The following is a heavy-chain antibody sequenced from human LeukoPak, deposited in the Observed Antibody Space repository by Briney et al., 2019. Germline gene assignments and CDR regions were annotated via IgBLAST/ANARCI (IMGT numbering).Heavy chain of an antibody. CDR3: AKAVKGYSYGDDAFDI. D-gene: IGHD5-18*01. V-gene: IGHV3-30*18. CDR2: ISYDGSNK. Sequence: GRSLRLSCAASGFTFSSFAIHWVRQAPGKGLEWVTAISYDGSNKYYADSVKGRFTISRDNSKNTLYVQMNSLRAEDTAVYYCAKAVKGYSYGDDAFDIWGQGTMVIVSS. J-gene: IGHJ3*02. CDR1: GFTFSSFA.